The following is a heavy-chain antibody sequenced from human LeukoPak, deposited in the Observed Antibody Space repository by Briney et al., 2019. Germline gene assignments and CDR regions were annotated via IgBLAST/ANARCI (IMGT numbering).Heavy chain of an antibody. J-gene: IGHJ4*02. CDR3: ARMLYGDYVACFDY. CDR1: GGSISSGDYY. CDR2: IYYSGST. D-gene: IGHD4-17*01. V-gene: IGHV4-30-4*01. Sequence: SETLSLTCTVSGGSISSGDYYWSWIRQPPGKGLEWIGYIYYSGSTYYNPSLKSRVTISVDTSKNQFSLKLSSVTAADTAVYYCARMLYGDYVACFDYWGQGTLVTVSS.